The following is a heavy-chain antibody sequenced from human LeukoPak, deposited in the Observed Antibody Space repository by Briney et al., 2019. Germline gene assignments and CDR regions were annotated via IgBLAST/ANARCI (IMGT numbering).Heavy chain of an antibody. V-gene: IGHV1-69*05. CDR3: ARAPYDSSGDNAFDI. CDR1: GGTFSSYA. CDR2: IIPIFGTA. D-gene: IGHD3-22*01. Sequence: SVKVSCKASGGTFSSYAISWVRQAPGQGLEWMGGIIPIFGTANYAQKFQGRVTITTDESTSTAYMELSSLRSEDTAVYYCARAPYDSSGDNAFDIWGQGTMVTVSS. J-gene: IGHJ3*02.